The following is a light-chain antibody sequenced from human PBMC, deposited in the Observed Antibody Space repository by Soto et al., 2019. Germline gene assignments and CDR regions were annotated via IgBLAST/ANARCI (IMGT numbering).Light chain of an antibody. CDR1: SSDVGGYNY. J-gene: IGLJ1*01. CDR2: DVS. Sequence: QSVLTQPPSASGSPVQSVAISCTGTSSDVGGYNYVSWYQQHPGKAPKLMIYDVSKRPSGVPDRFSGSKSGNTASLTVSGLQAEDEAEYYCSSYAGTHIVFGTGTKVTVL. V-gene: IGLV2-8*01. CDR3: SSYAGTHIV.